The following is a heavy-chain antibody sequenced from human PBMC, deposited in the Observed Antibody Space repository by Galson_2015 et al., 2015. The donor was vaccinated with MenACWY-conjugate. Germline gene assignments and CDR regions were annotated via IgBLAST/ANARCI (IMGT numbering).Heavy chain of an antibody. V-gene: IGHV1-46*01. CDR2: INPSGGGA. D-gene: IGHD1-1*01. Sequence: SVKVSCKASGYTFTGYYIHWVRQAPGQGLEWMGLINPSGGGATYAQKFQGRVTMTRDTSRGTFYMQLSSLRSEDTAVYYCARGLPSTDDVYYFDFWAQGTLITVS. CDR1: GYTFTGYY. J-gene: IGHJ4*02. CDR3: ARGLPSTDDVYYFDF.